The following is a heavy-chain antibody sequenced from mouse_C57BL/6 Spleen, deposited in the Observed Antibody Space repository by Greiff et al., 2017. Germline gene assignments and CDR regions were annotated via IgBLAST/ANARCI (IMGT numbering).Heavy chain of an antibody. D-gene: IGHD2-1*01. V-gene: IGHV1-74*01. CDR2: IYPSDSDT. CDR1: GYTFTSYW. CDR3: ATYYYGNYEDAMDY. J-gene: IGHJ4*01. Sequence: QVQLQQPGAELVKPGASVKVSCKASGYTFTSYWMHWVKQRPGQGLEWIGSIYPSDSDTNYNQKFKGKATLTVDKSSCTAYMQLSSLTSKDSAVYYCATYYYGNYEDAMDYWGQGTSVTV.